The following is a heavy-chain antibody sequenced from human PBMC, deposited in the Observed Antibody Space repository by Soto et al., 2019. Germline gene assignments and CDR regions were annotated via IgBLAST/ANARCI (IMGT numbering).Heavy chain of an antibody. CDR2: ISAHNGNT. D-gene: IGHD1-1*01. J-gene: IGHJ4*02. CDR1: GYTFTSYG. Sequence: QVHLVQSGAEVKKPGASVKVSCKCSGYTFTSYGITWVRQAPGQGLEWMGWISAHNGNTDYAQKLQGRVTVTRDTSTSTANMELRSLRSDDTAVHYCARGRYGDYWSQGALVTVSS. V-gene: IGHV1-18*01. CDR3: ARGRYGDY.